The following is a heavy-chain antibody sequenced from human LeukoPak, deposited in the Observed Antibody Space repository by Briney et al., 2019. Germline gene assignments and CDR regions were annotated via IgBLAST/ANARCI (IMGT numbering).Heavy chain of an antibody. J-gene: IGHJ4*02. CDR3: LSGMVPFDY. Sequence: RGSLRLSCAASGFTFSSYGMHWVRQAPGKGLEWVAFIRYDGSNKYYADSVKGRFTISRDNSKNMLYLQMNSLRAEDTAVYYCLSGMVPFDYWGQGTLVTVSS. CDR2: IRYDGSNK. CDR1: GFTFSSYG. V-gene: IGHV3-30*02. D-gene: IGHD3-10*01.